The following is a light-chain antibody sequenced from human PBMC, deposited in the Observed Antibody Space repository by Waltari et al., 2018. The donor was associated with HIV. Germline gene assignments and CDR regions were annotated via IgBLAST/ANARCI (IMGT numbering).Light chain of an antibody. Sequence: QSILTRPPSVSAAPGHNVTISCSGTTSNIGQNYVSWYQHLPGKPPKLLIFENDTRPAEIPDRFSGLKSGTAATLGIIGLQPGDEADYFCGTWDSSLSAYVFTTGTKVTV. CDR2: END. CDR1: TSNIGQNY. CDR3: GTWDSSLSAYV. J-gene: IGLJ1*01. V-gene: IGLV1-51*02.